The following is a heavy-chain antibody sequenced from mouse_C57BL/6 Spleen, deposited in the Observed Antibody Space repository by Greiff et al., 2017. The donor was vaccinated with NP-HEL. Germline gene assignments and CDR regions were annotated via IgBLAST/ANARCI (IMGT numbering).Heavy chain of an antibody. J-gene: IGHJ3*01. CDR1: GFNIKDYY. D-gene: IGHD2-2*01. V-gene: IGHV14-2*01. CDR2: IDPEDGET. Sequence: DVKLQESGAELVKPGASVKLSCTASGFNIKDYYMHWVKQRTEQGLEWIGRIDPEDGETKYAPKFQGKATITADTSSNTAYLQLSSLTSEDTAVDYCARSAMVTALSYWGQGTLVTVSA. CDR3: ARSAMVTALSY.